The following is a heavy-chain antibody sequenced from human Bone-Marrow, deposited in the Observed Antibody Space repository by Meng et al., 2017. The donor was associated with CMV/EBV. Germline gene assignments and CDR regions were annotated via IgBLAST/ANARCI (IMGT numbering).Heavy chain of an antibody. CDR2: IKGKDEGEAL. CDR1: GLHFTYVS. Sequence: CAASGLHFTYVSMHWVRQAPGKGLGWVGRIKGKDEGEALEFAAPVKGRFTISRDDSRNTHYLQMSGLKTEDTAVYYCTTGLTYYFDYWGQGTLVTVSS. V-gene: IGHV3-15*07. D-gene: IGHD2-21*01. CDR3: TTGLTYYFDY. J-gene: IGHJ4*02.